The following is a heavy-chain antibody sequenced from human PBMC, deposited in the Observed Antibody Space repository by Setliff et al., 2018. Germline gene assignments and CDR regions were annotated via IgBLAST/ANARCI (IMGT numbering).Heavy chain of an antibody. D-gene: IGHD3-3*01. CDR2: IYHSGNT. CDR1: GGSFSTYY. V-gene: IGHV4-34*01. Sequence: VSLTCAVYGGSFSTYYWIWIRQPPGKGLEWIGTIYHSGNTYYNPSLKSRVTISVDTSKNQFSLKLSSVTAADTAVYYCARVGEYYNIWSGYYRTNKYYFDYWGQGTLVTVSS. J-gene: IGHJ4*02. CDR3: ARVGEYYNIWSGYYRTNKYYFDY.